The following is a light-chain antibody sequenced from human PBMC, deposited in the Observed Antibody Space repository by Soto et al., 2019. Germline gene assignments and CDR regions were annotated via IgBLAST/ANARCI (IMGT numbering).Light chain of an antibody. CDR3: QQYSTSPRT. J-gene: IGKJ1*01. CDR2: GAS. Sequence: IVLTQSPGTLSLSPGERATLSCRASQSVNSRYLAWYQQKPGQALRLLIFGASNRATGIPDRFSGSGSGTDFTLTISRLEPEDFAVYYCQQYSTSPRTFGQGTKVEIK. CDR1: QSVNSRY. V-gene: IGKV3-20*01.